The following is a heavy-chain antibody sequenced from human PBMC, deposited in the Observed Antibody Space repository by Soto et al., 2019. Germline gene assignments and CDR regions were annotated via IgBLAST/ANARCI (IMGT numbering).Heavy chain of an antibody. J-gene: IGHJ4*02. Sequence: QVQLVQSGAEVKKPGSSVKVSCKASGGTFSSYAISWVRQAPGQGLEWMGGIIPTFGTANHAQKFQGRVTITADESTSTAYRELSTLRAKDTALYYCARGGGDKLEKGLADYWGQGTLVTVSS. D-gene: IGHD1-1*01. CDR1: GGTFSSYA. CDR2: IIPTFGTA. CDR3: ARGGGDKLEKGLADY. V-gene: IGHV1-69*01.